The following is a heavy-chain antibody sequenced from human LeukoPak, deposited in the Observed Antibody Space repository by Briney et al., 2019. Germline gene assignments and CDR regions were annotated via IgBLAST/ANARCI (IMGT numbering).Heavy chain of an antibody. Sequence: GGSLRLSCVVSGFTLSSNWMSWVRQAPGKGLEWVSTITTSDGNTYYADSVKGRFTVSRDNYKNTLFLQMNSLRAEDTAVYYCAKDGGLWVSAHWGDSWGRGTLVTVSS. V-gene: IGHV3-23*01. CDR1: GFTLSSNW. CDR3: AKDGGLWVSAHWGDS. CDR2: ITTSDGNT. J-gene: IGHJ4*02. D-gene: IGHD7-27*01.